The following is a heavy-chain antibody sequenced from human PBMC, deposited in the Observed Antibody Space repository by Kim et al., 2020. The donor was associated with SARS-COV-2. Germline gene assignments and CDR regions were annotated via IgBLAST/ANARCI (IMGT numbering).Heavy chain of an antibody. D-gene: IGHD5-12*01. CDR3: AKIGYSGYDSAGPDY. Sequence: GGSLRLSCAASGFTFDDYAMHWVRQAPGKGLEWVSGISWNSGSIGYADSVKGRFTISRDNAKNSLYLQMNSLRAEDTALYYCAKIGYSGYDSAGPDYWG. J-gene: IGHJ4*01. CDR2: ISWNSGSI. V-gene: IGHV3-9*01. CDR1: GFTFDDYA.